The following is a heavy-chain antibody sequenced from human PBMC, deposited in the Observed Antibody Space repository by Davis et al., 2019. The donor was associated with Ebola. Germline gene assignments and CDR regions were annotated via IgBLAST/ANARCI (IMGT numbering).Heavy chain of an antibody. CDR3: ARDGSTSNQKSGELDY. Sequence: AASVKVSCKASGYTFTGHYMHWVRQASGQGLEWMGWMNPNSGGTNYAQKFQGRVTMTRDTSISTAYMELSRLRSDDTAVYYCARDGSTSNQKSGELDYWGQGPLVTVSS. CDR1: GYTFTGHY. J-gene: IGHJ4*02. V-gene: IGHV1-2*02. CDR2: MNPNSGGT. D-gene: IGHD7-27*01.